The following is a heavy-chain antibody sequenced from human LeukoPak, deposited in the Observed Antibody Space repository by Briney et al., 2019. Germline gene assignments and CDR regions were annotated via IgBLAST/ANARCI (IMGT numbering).Heavy chain of an antibody. CDR3: ARVSGYDWESFYDY. D-gene: IGHD5-12*01. CDR1: GGSISSYY. Sequence: SETLSLTCTVSGGSISSYYWSWIRQPPGKGLEWIGYIYYSGSTNYNPSLKSRVTISVDTSKNQFSLKLSSVTAADTAAYYCARVSGYDWESFYDYWGQGTLVTVSS. V-gene: IGHV4-59*01. J-gene: IGHJ4*02. CDR2: IYYSGST.